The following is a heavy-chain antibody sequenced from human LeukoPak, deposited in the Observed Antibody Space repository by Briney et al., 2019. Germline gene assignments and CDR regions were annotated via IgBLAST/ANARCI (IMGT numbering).Heavy chain of an antibody. CDR2: ISYDGSNK. Sequence: GGSLRLSCAASGFTFSSYGMHWVRQAPGKGLEWVAVISYDGSNKYYADSVKGRFTISRDNSKNTLYLQMNSLRAGDTAVYYCAKGRGDYWGQGTLVTVSS. J-gene: IGHJ4*02. CDR3: AKGRGDY. V-gene: IGHV3-30*18. CDR1: GFTFSSYG.